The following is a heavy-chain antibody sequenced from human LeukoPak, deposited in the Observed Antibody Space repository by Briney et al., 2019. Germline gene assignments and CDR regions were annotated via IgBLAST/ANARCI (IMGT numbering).Heavy chain of an antibody. CDR1: GFTFSSYA. D-gene: IGHD2-2*01. CDR2: ISGSGGST. V-gene: IGHV3-23*01. Sequence: GGSLRPSCAASGFTFSSYAMSWVRQAPGKGLEWVSAISGSGGSTYYADSVKGRFTISRDNSKNTLYLQMNSLRAEDTAVYYCAKAYCSSTSCYADYWGQGTLVTVSS. J-gene: IGHJ4*02. CDR3: AKAYCSSTSCYADY.